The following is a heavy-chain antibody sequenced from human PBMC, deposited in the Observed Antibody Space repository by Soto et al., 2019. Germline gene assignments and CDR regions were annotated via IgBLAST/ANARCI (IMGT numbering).Heavy chain of an antibody. V-gene: IGHV4-61*08. J-gene: IGHJ4*02. Sequence: PSETLSLTCAVSGGSISSCGYSWSWIRQPPGKGLEWIGYMYNTGSTVYNPSFKSRVTISVDTSKNQFSLKLSSVTAADTAVYYCARHVQWLVTIDYWGQGTLVTVSS. CDR3: ARHVQWLVTIDY. CDR2: MYNTGST. CDR1: GGSISSCGYS. D-gene: IGHD6-19*01.